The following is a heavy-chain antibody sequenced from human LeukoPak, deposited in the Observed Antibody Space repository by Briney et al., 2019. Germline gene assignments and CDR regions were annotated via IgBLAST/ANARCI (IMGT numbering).Heavy chain of an antibody. CDR2: IYYSGST. Sequence: SETLSLTCTVSGVSISSYYWSWIRQPPGKGLEWIGYIYYSGSTNYNPSLKSRVTISVDTSKNQFSLKLSSVTAADTAVYYCARVGAISREPYYYYGMDVWGQGTTVTVSS. J-gene: IGHJ6*02. V-gene: IGHV4-59*01. CDR1: GVSISSYY. CDR3: ARVGAISREPYYYYGMDV. D-gene: IGHD1-14*01.